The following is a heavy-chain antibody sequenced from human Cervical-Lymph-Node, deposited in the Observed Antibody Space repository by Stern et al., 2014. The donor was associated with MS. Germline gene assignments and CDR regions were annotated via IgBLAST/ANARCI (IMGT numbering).Heavy chain of an antibody. CDR3: ARSLNWNDVEDYHYGLDV. V-gene: IGHV1-2*06. CDR2: INPNSGDT. Sequence: QVQLGQSGAEVKKPGASVKVPCKASGYTFTGYYLHWVRQAPGQGLEWMGRINPNSGDTKFAQNFQDRVTMTRDTSISTAYMELRRLRSDDTAVYYCARSLNWNDVEDYHYGLDVWGQGTTVTVSS. D-gene: IGHD1-1*01. CDR1: GYTFTGYY. J-gene: IGHJ6*02.